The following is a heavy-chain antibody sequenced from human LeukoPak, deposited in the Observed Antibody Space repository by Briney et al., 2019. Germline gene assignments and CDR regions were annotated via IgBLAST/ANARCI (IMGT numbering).Heavy chain of an antibody. CDR3: ARELHRDYYDTSGYFDY. Sequence: GGSLRLSCAASGFTFSDYYMSWIRQAPGKGLEGVSYISSSGSTIYYADSVKGRFTISRDNAKSSLYLQMNSLRAEDTAVYYCARELHRDYYDTSGYFDYWGQGTLVTVSS. CDR2: ISSSGSTI. D-gene: IGHD3-22*01. V-gene: IGHV3-11*01. J-gene: IGHJ4*02. CDR1: GFTFSDYY.